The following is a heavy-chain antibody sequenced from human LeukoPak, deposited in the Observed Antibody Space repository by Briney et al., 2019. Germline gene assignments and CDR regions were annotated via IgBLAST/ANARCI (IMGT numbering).Heavy chain of an antibody. CDR1: GGSFSGYY. CDR3: ARVPVFRKSFDH. Sequence: LSLTWAVYGGSFSGYYWSWSRPPPGKGLEWIGEINHSGSTNYNPSLKSRVTISVDTSKNQFSLKLSSVTAADTAVYYCARVPVFRKSFDHWGQGTLVTVSS. V-gene: IGHV4-34*01. D-gene: IGHD2-21*01. CDR2: INHSGST. J-gene: IGHJ5*02.